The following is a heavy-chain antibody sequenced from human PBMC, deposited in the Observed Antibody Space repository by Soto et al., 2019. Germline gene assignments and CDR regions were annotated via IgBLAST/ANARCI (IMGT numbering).Heavy chain of an antibody. CDR1: GGSLTGYY. V-gene: IGHV4-34*01. Sequence: QVQLQQWGAGLLKPSETLSLTCTVNGGSLTGYYWSWIRQPPGKGLEWIGEVKDGGSTNYSPSLRGRVAISAAASKNPLSLRLNSVTAAATAVYFCARGQEGIVATHWDQGALVNGSS. CDR2: VKDGGST. D-gene: IGHD5-12*01. J-gene: IGHJ4*02. CDR3: ARGQEGIVATH.